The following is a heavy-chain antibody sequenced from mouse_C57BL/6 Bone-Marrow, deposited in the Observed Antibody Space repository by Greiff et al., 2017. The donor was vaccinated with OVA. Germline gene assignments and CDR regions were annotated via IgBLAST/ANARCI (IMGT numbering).Heavy chain of an antibody. D-gene: IGHD2-1*01. J-gene: IGHJ2*01. Sequence: EVQLQQSGTVLARPGASVKMSCKTSGYTFTSYWMNWVNQRPGQGLEWIGAIYPGNSDTSYNQKFKGKATLTADTSDSTAYMELSSLTNEGSAVYYCTIMVSGLDYWGQGTTLTVSS. CDR1: GYTFTSYW. V-gene: IGHV1-5*01. CDR3: TIMVSGLDY. CDR2: IYPGNSDT.